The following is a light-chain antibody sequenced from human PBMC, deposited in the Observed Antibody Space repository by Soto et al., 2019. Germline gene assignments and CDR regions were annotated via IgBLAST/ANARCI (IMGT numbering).Light chain of an antibody. V-gene: IGKV1-39*01. CDR2: AAS. J-gene: IGKJ2*01. CDR1: QMIDTY. CDR3: QQGYSTPRT. Sequence: DIQLTQSPSSLSASVGDRVTITCRASQMIDTYLNWYQQKPAKAPTLLSYAASRLQSGVPSRFRGSGSETHFTLTISGLQREDFATYYCQQGYSTPRTFGQGTNLEIK.